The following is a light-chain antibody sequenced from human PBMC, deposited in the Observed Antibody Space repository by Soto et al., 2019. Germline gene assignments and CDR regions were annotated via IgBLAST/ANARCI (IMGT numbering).Light chain of an antibody. CDR1: QGISSY. CDR3: QHYNSYSEA. CDR2: KAS. V-gene: IGKV1-5*03. Sequence: IQLTQSPSSLSASTGDRVTITCRASQGISSYLAWYQQKPGKAPKLLIYKASTLKSGVPSRFSGSGSGTEFTLTISSLQPDDFATYYCQHYNSYSEAFGQGTKVDI. J-gene: IGKJ1*01.